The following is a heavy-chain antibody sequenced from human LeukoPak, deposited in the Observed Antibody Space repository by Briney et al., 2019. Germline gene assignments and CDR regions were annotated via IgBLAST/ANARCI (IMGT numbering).Heavy chain of an antibody. D-gene: IGHD5-12*01. CDR2: ISYDGSNK. CDR1: GFTFSSYG. J-gene: IGHJ4*02. Sequence: PGGSLRLSCAASGFTFSSYGMHWVRQAPGKGLEWVAVISYDGSNKYYADSVKGRFTISRDNSKNTPYLQMNSLRAEDTAVYYCAKPLLPFSGYDPFDYWGQGTLVTVSS. V-gene: IGHV3-30*18. CDR3: AKPLLPFSGYDPFDY.